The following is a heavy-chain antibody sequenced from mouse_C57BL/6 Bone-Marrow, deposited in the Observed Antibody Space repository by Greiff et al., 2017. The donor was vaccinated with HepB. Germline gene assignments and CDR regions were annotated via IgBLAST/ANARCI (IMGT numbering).Heavy chain of an antibody. Sequence: QVQLQQSGAELARPGASVKLSCKASGYTFTSYGISWVKQRTGQGLEWIGEIYPRSGNTYYNEKFKGKATLTADKSSSTAYMELRSLTSEDSAVYFCARSGSSGFRYYFDYWGQGTTLTVSS. CDR2: IYPRSGNT. CDR1: GYTFTSYG. V-gene: IGHV1-81*01. CDR3: ARSGSSGFRYYFDY. J-gene: IGHJ2*01. D-gene: IGHD3-2*02.